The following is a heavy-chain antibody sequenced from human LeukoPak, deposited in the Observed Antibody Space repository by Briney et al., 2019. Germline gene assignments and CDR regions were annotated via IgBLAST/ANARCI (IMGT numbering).Heavy chain of an antibody. D-gene: IGHD2-15*01. V-gene: IGHV3-7*01. CDR3: GSTNSFSY. J-gene: IGHJ4*02. CDR1: GFAFSNYW. Sequence: GGSLRLSCAASGFAFSNYWMNWARQAPGKGLEWVANIKQDGSETNYVDSVKGRFTISRNIAMNSLYLQMNSLRAGDTALYYCGSTNSFSYWGRGTLVTVSS. CDR2: IKQDGSET.